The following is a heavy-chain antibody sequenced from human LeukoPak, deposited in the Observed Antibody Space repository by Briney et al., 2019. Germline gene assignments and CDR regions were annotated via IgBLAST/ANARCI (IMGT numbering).Heavy chain of an antibody. V-gene: IGHV1-24*01. D-gene: IGHD3-9*01. CDR3: ATYSKLYESGRLVFGH. CDR1: GYTLTELS. CDR2: FDLEDGET. J-gene: IGHJ4*02. Sequence: ASVKVSCKVSGYTLTELSMHWVRQAPGKGLEWMGGFDLEDGETIYAQKFQGRVTMTEDTSTDTAYMELSSLRSEDTAVYYCATYSKLYESGRLVFGHWGQGTLVTVSS.